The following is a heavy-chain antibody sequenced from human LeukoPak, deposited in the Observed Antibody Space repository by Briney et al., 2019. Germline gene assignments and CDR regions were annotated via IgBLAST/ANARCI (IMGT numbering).Heavy chain of an antibody. J-gene: IGHJ4*02. Sequence: SETLSLTCAVYGGSFSGYYWSWIRQPPGKGLEWIGEINHSGSTNYNPSLKSRVTISVDTSKNQFSLTLRSVTAADTAVYYCARGLVDESGETRAHFDYWGQGSLVTVYS. V-gene: IGHV4-34*01. CDR1: GGSFSGYY. CDR2: INHSGST. CDR3: ARGLVDESGETRAHFDY. D-gene: IGHD4-17*01.